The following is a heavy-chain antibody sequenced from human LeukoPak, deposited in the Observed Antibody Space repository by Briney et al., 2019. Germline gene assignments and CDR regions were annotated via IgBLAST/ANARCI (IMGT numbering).Heavy chain of an antibody. V-gene: IGHV6-1*01. J-gene: IGHJ6*03. D-gene: IGHD3-16*02. CDR3: ARVSEIVSRYYYYYMDV. CDR1: GDSVSSNSAA. Sequence: SQTLSLTCAISGDSVSSNSAAWNWIRQSPSRGLEWLGRTYYRSKWYHDYAVSVKSRITINPDTSKNQFSLQLNSVTPEDTAVYYCARVSEIVSRYYYYYMDVWGTGTTVTVSS. CDR2: TYYRSKWYH.